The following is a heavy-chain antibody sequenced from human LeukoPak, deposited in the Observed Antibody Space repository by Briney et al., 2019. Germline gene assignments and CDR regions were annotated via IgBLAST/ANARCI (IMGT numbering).Heavy chain of an antibody. CDR1: GGSISSYY. D-gene: IGHD3-3*01. Sequence: SETLSLTCTVSGGSISSYYWSWIRQPPGKGLEWIGYIYYSGGTNYNPSLKSRVTISVDTSKNQFSLKLSSVTAADTAVYYCARRYYDFWSGYPNWFDPWGQGTLVTVSS. V-gene: IGHV4-59*01. J-gene: IGHJ5*02. CDR2: IYYSGGT. CDR3: ARRYYDFWSGYPNWFDP.